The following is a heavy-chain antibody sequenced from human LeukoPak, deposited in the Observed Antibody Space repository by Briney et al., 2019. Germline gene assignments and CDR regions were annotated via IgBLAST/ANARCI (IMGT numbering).Heavy chain of an antibody. CDR1: GFTFSRYG. V-gene: IGHV3-33*01. J-gene: IGHJ5*02. CDR2: IWYDGSNK. D-gene: IGHD3-22*01. Sequence: GGSLRLSCAAPGFTFSRYGMHWVRQAPGKGLGWVAVIWYDGSNKYYADSVKGRFTISGDNSKNTLYLQKNSLRAEDTAVYYCARGYYDSSGTTWFDPWGQGTLVTVSS. CDR3: ARGYYDSSGTTWFDP.